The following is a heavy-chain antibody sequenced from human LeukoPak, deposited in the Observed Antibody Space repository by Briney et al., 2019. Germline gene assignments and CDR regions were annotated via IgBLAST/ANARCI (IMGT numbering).Heavy chain of an antibody. Sequence: GGSLRLSCAASGFTFSSYWMSWVRQAPGKGLEWVANIKEDGSDRKYVDSVKGRFTISRDNTKNSLYLQMNSLRAEDTAVYYCARDLMGIAYRGAFYYWGQGTLVTVSS. J-gene: IGHJ4*02. V-gene: IGHV3-7*03. CDR3: ARDLMGIAYRGAFYY. D-gene: IGHD6-13*01. CDR2: IKEDGSDR. CDR1: GFTFSSYW.